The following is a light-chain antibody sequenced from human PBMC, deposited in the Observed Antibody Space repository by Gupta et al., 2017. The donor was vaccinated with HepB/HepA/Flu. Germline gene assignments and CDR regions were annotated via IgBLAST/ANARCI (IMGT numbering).Light chain of an antibody. CDR2: AAS. Sequence: DIQMTQSPSSLSASVGDRVTITCRASQSISTSLNWYQQKPVKPPRLLIYAASALQGGVPSRFSGSGTGTDFALTISSLQPEDFATYFCQQTYSTLWTFGQGTKVEIK. CDR1: QSISTS. CDR3: QQTYSTLWT. J-gene: IGKJ1*01. V-gene: IGKV1-39*01.